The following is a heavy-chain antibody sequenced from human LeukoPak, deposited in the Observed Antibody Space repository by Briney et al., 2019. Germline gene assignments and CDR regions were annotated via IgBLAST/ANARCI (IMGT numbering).Heavy chain of an antibody. V-gene: IGHV4-39*01. J-gene: IGHJ4*02. CDR2: IYYSGST. Sequence: SETLSLTRTVSGGSISSSSYYWGWIRQPPGKGLEWIGSIYYSGSTYYNPSLKSRVTISVDTSKNQFSLKLSSVTAADTAVYYCARQASAAHDYWGQGTLVTVSS. CDR3: ARQASAAHDY. CDR1: GGSISSSSYY. D-gene: IGHD6-13*01.